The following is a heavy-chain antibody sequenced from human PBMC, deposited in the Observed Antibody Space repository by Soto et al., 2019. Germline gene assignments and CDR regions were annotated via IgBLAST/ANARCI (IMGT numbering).Heavy chain of an antibody. Sequence: GGSLRLSCAASGFTFSNYGMHWVRQAPGKGLEWVAVISYDGSNKYYADSVKGRFTISRDNSKNTLYLQMNSLRAEDTAVYYCAKCLLDWLLYGPKTSYMDVWAKGTTVTVSS. CDR3: AKCLLDWLLYGPKTSYMDV. V-gene: IGHV3-30*18. J-gene: IGHJ6*03. CDR2: ISYDGSNK. D-gene: IGHD3-3*01. CDR1: GFTFSNYG.